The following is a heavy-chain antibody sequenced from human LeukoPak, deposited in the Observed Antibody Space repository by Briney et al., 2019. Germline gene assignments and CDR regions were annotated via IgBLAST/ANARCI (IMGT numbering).Heavy chain of an antibody. CDR3: ASVYSLYDN. Sequence: SETLSLTCSVSGGSISSRYYWGWIRQSPGKGLEWIGGLYYTGSTYYNPSLKSRITISVDTSKNQFSLKLTSVTAADTAVYYCASVYSLYDNWGQGILVIVSS. V-gene: IGHV4-39*01. CDR2: LYYTGST. CDR1: GGSISSRYY. D-gene: IGHD6-13*01. J-gene: IGHJ4*02.